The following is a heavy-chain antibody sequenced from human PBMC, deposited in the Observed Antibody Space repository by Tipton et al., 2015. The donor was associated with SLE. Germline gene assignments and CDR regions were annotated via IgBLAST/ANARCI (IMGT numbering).Heavy chain of an antibody. CDR3: ARGYCSDGVCYGFGFFDY. CDR2: ISYSGAT. Sequence: TLSLTCIVSGGSITTRSYYWGWIRQPPGKGLEWIASISYSGATYYNPSLKSRVTISADTSKNQFSLKLTSVTAADTAVYFCARGYCSDGVCYGFGFFDYWGQGNLVTVSS. J-gene: IGHJ4*02. CDR1: GGSITTRSYY. V-gene: IGHV4-39*07. D-gene: IGHD2-8*01.